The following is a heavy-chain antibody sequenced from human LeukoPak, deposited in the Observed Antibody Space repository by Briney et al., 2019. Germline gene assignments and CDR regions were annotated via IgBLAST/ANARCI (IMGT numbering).Heavy chain of an antibody. CDR3: AKAGSGGYHYFDY. D-gene: IGHD1-26*01. V-gene: IGHV3-23*01. Sequence: GGSLRLSCAASGFTFDDYGTSWVRQAPGKGLEWVSAISGSGGSTYYADSVKGRFTISRDNSKNTLYLQMNSLRAEDTAVYYCAKAGSGGYHYFDYWGQGTLVTVSS. J-gene: IGHJ4*02. CDR2: ISGSGGST. CDR1: GFTFDDYG.